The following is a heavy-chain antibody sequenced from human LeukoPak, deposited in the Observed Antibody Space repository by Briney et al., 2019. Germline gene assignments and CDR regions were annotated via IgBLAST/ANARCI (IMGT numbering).Heavy chain of an antibody. Sequence: ASVKVSCKASVYTFTGYYMHWVRQAPGQGLEWMGRINPNSGGTNYAQKFQGRVTMTRDTSISTAYMELSRLRSDDTAVYYCATSEAIVVVTAILNYWGQGTLVTVSS. CDR1: VYTFTGYY. CDR3: ATSEAIVVVTAILNY. D-gene: IGHD2-21*02. V-gene: IGHV1-2*06. J-gene: IGHJ4*02. CDR2: INPNSGGT.